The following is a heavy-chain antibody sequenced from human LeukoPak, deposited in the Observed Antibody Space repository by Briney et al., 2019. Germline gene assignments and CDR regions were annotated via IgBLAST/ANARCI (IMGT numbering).Heavy chain of an antibody. V-gene: IGHV3-23*01. D-gene: IGHD3-22*01. Sequence: PGGSLRLSCAASGFTFSSYAMSWVRQAPGKGLEWVSAISGSGDSAYYADSVKGRFTFSRDNSKNMLYLRMSSLRVEDTAVYYCAKDRSSGYYYFDYWGQGTLVTVSS. CDR1: GFTFSSYA. CDR2: ISGSGDSA. J-gene: IGHJ4*02. CDR3: AKDRSSGYYYFDY.